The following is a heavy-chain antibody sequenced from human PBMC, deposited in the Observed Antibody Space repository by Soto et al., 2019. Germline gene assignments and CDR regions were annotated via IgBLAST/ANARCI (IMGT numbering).Heavy chain of an antibody. Sequence: QVELVQSGVEVKKPGSSLKVSCKASGGTFTNYAFNWVRQAPGQGLAWMGGIIPFYDKANYAEKFLARVTITADKSTTTAYMELSSLTSDDTAVYFCARGYRELYYYAMDVWGRGTPVIVSS. CDR3: ARGYRELYYYAMDV. CDR1: GGTFTNYA. V-gene: IGHV1-69*06. D-gene: IGHD3-10*01. CDR2: IIPFYDKA. J-gene: IGHJ6*02.